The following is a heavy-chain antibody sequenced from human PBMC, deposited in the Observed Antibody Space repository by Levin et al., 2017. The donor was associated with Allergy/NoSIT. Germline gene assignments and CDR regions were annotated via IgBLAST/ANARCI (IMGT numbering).Heavy chain of an antibody. CDR1: GGSISNSGFY. Sequence: ASETLSLTCTVSGGSISNSGFYWNWIRQPAGKGLEWIGRIYSSGDTNFNPSLKSRVTMSIDTSKNQLSLKLSSVTAADTAVYYCARAKDGYYDILTGYYARYYYYVDVWGKGTTVTVSS. CDR3: ARAKDGYYDILTGYYARYYYYVDV. CDR2: IYSSGDT. V-gene: IGHV4-61*02. D-gene: IGHD3-9*01. J-gene: IGHJ6*03.